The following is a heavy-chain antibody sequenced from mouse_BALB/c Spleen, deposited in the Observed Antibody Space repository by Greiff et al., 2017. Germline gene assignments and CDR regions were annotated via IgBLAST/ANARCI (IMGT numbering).Heavy chain of an antibody. CDR3: TRRGSTMITSAFAY. D-gene: IGHD2-4*01. V-gene: IGHV1-5*01. J-gene: IGHJ3*01. CDR1: GYTFTSYW. Sequence: EVQLQQSGTVLARPGASVKMSCKASGYTFTSYWMHWVKQRPGQGLEWIGAIYPGNSDTSYNQKFKGKAKLTAVTSTSTAYMELSSLTNEDSAVYYCTRRGSTMITSAFAYWGQGTLVTVSA. CDR2: IYPGNSDT.